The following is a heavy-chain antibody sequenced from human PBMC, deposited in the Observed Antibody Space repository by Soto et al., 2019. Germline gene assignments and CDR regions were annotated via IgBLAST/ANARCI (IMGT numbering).Heavy chain of an antibody. CDR1: DYTFTSYG. V-gene: IGHV1-18*04. J-gene: IGHJ6*03. CDR3: ARAAWGVAQRLLSEVTLGQFNYMDV. Sequence: QAQLEQSGSELKRPGASVRVSCKTPDYTFTSYGITWVRQAHGRGLVLVGWLSVYYGKTQIEQKFKGRVGLTTFTSKTTGYMELRSLTSDETAVYFCARAAWGVAQRLLSEVTLGQFNYMDVWGLGTPVTVSS. D-gene: IGHD2-21*02. CDR2: LSVYYGKT.